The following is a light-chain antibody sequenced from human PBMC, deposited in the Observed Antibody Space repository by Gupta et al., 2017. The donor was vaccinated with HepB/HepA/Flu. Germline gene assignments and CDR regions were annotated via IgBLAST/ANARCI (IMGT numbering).Light chain of an antibody. Sequence: QSALTQPPSASGSPGQSVTISCTGTSSDVGGYNYVSWYQQHPGKAPKLMIYEVSKRPSGVPDRFAGSKSGNTASLTVSGLQAEDEADYDCSSYAGSNNLVVFGGGTKLTV. CDR1: SSDVGGYNY. V-gene: IGLV2-8*01. J-gene: IGLJ2*01. CDR2: EVS. CDR3: SSYAGSNNLVV.